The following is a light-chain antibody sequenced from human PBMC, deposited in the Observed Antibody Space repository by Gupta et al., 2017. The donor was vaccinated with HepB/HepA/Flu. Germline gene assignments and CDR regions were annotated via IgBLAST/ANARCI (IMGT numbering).Light chain of an antibody. CDR1: SSDVGAYDA. CDR3: SSFSRTSTLVV. V-gene: IGLV2-14*03. CDR2: DVN. Sequence: QSALTQPASVSGSLGQSLTIPCTGTSSDVGAYDAVSWYQQYPGKAPKLLIYDVNSRPSGVSNRFSGSKSGNTASLTISGLQAEDETDYYCSSFSRTSTLVVFGGGTKLTVL. J-gene: IGLJ2*01.